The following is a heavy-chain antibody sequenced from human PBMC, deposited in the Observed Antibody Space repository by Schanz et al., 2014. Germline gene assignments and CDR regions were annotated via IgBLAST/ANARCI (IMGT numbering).Heavy chain of an antibody. CDR2: IRYDGGDD. D-gene: IGHD1-26*01. CDR1: GFTFSSYT. CDR3: AKDGGVVGGVTFEY. J-gene: IGHJ4*02. V-gene: IGHV3-30*02. Sequence: VQLVESGGGLVKPGDSLRLSCAASGFTFSSYTMKWVRQAPGKGLEWVAFIRYDGGDDQFADSVKGRFYISRDNAKQTVLLHMTGLRRDDTAVYYCAKDGGVVGGVTFEYWGQGALVIVSS.